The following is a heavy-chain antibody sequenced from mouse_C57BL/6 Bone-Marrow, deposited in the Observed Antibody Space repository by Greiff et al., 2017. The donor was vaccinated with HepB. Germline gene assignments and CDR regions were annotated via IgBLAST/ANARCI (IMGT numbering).Heavy chain of an antibody. V-gene: IGHV3-6*01. J-gene: IGHJ4*01. Sequence: EVKVEESGPGLVKPSQSLSLTCSVTGYSITSGYYWNWIRQFPGNKLEWMGYISYDGSNNYYPSLKNRISITRDTSKNQFFLKLNSVTTEDTATYYCARGRPYAMDDWGQGTSVTVSS. CDR2: ISYDGSN. CDR3: ARGRPYAMDD. CDR1: GYSITSGYY.